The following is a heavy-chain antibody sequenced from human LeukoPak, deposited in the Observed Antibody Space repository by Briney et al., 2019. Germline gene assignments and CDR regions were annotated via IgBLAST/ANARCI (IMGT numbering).Heavy chain of an antibody. V-gene: IGHV3-48*01. J-gene: IGHJ5*02. CDR2: ISSSSSII. CDR3: ARDWSFQAGSGSYYWFDP. D-gene: IGHD3-10*01. Sequence: PGGSLRLSCAASVFTFSSYSTNCVCQALGKGREWVSYISSSSSIIYYAGSVKGRFTISRDNAKNSLYLKMNRLRAEDTAVYYCARDWSFQAGSGSYYWFDPWGQGTLVTVSS. CDR1: VFTFSSYS.